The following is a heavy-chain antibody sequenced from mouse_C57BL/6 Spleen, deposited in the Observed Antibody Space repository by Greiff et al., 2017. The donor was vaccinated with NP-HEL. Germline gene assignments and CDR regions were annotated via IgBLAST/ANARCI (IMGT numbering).Heavy chain of an antibody. V-gene: IGHV1-42*01. CDR1: GYSFTGYY. D-gene: IGHD2-5*01. Sequence: EVQLQQSGPELVKPGASVKISCKASGYSFTGYYMNWVKQSPEKSLEWIGEINPSTGGTTYNQKFKAKATLTVDKSSSTAYMQLKSLTSEDSAVYYCARSCAYYSNPDYYAMDYWGQGTSVTVSS. CDR3: ARSCAYYSNPDYYAMDY. J-gene: IGHJ4*01. CDR2: INPSTGGT.